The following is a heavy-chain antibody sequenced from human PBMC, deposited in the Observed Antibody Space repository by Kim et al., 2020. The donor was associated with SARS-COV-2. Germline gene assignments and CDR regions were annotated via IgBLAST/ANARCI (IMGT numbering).Heavy chain of an antibody. J-gene: IGHJ4*02. V-gene: IGHV3-30*18. CDR2: ISYHGSNK. Sequence: GGSLRLSCAASQFTFSSYGMHWVRQAPGKGLEWVAVISYHGSNKYYADSVKGRFTVSRDNSKNTLYLQMNSLRAEDTAVYYCAKIARAYCGGDCSEFDYWRQGTLVTVSS. CDR1: QFTFSSYG. CDR3: AKIARAYCGGDCSEFDY. D-gene: IGHD2-21*02.